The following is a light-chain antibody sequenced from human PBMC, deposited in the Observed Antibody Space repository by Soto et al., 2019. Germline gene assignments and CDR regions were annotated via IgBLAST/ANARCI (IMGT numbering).Light chain of an antibody. CDR2: GVS. CDR3: PQCGSSPVT. Sequence: EIVLTQSPGTLSLSPGEGATLSCRASQSVNYNYLAWYQQKPGQAPRLLIYGVSSRVTRIPDRFSGSGSGTDFTITTSRLVPGEFAVYRCPQCGSSPVTFGGGTKLEIQ. J-gene: IGKJ4*01. CDR1: QSVNYNY. V-gene: IGKV3-20*01.